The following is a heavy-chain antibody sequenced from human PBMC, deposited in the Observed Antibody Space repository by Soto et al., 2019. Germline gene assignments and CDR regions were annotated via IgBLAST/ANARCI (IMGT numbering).Heavy chain of an antibody. V-gene: IGHV2-5*02. CDR3: TQRFRDYGLGRERANYFDT. CDR1: GFSLSTTGVG. J-gene: IGHJ5*02. CDR2: IYWDDGK. Sequence: QITLKESGPTLVRPTQTLTLTCTFSGFSLSTTGVGVGWIRQPPGKALEWLALIYWDDGKRYNTSLKTRLTITKDTSKNEVILTMTNMDPVDTATYYCTQRFRDYGLGRERANYFDTWGQGTLGTVSS. D-gene: IGHD3-10*01.